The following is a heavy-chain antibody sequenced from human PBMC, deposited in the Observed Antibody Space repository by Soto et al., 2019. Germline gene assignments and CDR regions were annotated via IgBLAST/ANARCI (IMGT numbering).Heavy chain of an antibody. J-gene: IGHJ4*02. CDR3: ARDPTYYDFLTGYFDS. V-gene: IGHV1-3*01. D-gene: IGHD3-9*01. Sequence: RFQGGVTITRDTSASTAYMELSSLRSDDTAVYYCARDPTYYDFLTGYFDSWGQGTLVTVSS.